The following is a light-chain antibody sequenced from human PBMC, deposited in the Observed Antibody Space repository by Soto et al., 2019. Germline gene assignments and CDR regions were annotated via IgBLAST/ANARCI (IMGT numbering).Light chain of an antibody. CDR1: SSDVGNYKY. CDR3: FSYTSSGTYV. J-gene: IGLJ1*01. CDR2: EVS. Sequence: LTQPASVSGSPGQSITISCTGTSSDVGNYKYVSWYQQHPGKAPKLMIYEVSNRPSGVSNRFSGSKSGNTASLTISGLQAEDETDYYCFSYTSSGTYVFGTGTKVTVL. V-gene: IGLV2-14*01.